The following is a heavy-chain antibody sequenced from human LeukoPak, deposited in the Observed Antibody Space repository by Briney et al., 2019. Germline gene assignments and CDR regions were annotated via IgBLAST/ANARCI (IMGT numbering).Heavy chain of an antibody. Sequence: GGSLRLSCAASGFTFSSYAMSWVRQAPGKGLEWVSAISGSGGSTYYADSVKGRFTISRDNSKNTLYLQMNSLRAEGTAVYYCAKQGYSSSWCGDYYYGMDVWGQGTTVTVSS. CDR2: ISGSGGST. CDR3: AKQGYSSSWCGDYYYGMDV. J-gene: IGHJ6*02. D-gene: IGHD6-13*01. V-gene: IGHV3-23*01. CDR1: GFTFSSYA.